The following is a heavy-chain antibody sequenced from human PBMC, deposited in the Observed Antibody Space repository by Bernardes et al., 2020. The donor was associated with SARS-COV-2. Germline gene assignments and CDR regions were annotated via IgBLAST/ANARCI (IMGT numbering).Heavy chain of an antibody. D-gene: IGHD3-22*01. CDR2: IIPIFGTA. CDR1: GGTFSSYA. Sequence: SVKVSCKASGGTFSSYAISWVRQAPGQGLEWMGRIIPIFGTANYAQKFQGRVTITADESTSTAYMELSSLRSEDTAVYYCARARYYYDSSGYYFDYWGQGTLVTVSS. V-gene: IGHV1-69*13. J-gene: IGHJ4*02. CDR3: ARARYYYDSSGYYFDY.